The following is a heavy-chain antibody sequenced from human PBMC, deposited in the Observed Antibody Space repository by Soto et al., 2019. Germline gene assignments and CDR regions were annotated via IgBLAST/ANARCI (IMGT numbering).Heavy chain of an antibody. Sequence: QVQLVQSGAEVKKPESSVKVSCKASAGTFSSYAISWVRQAPGQGLEWMGGIIPIFGTANYAQKFQGRVTSTADESTSTAYMELSSLRSEDTAVYYWARGTRVARPHDFDYWGQGTLVTVSS. CDR1: AGTFSSYA. CDR2: IIPIFGTA. J-gene: IGHJ4*02. D-gene: IGHD6-6*01. V-gene: IGHV1-69*01. CDR3: ARGTRVARPHDFDY.